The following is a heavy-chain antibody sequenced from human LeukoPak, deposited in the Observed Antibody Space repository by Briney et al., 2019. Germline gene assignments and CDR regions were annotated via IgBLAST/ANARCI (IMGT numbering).Heavy chain of an antibody. J-gene: IGHJ4*02. Sequence: GAPGKLSYKPSGHTFTSYGTSWGRQSPGQGLEWMGWISAYNGNTNYAQKRQGRVTMTTDTSTRTAYMELRSLRSDDTAVYYCARDLTGWLVRDYFDYWGQGTLVTVSS. CDR2: ISAYNGNT. CDR1: GHTFTSYG. V-gene: IGHV1-18*01. D-gene: IGHD6-19*01. CDR3: ARDLTGWLVRDYFDY.